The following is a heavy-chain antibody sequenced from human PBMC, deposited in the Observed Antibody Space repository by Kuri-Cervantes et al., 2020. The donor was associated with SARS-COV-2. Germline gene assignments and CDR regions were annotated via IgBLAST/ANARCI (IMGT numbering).Heavy chain of an antibody. Sequence: LSLTCAASGLTFSSYGMHWVRQAPGKGLEWVAVISYDGSNKYYADSVKGRFTISRDNSKNTLYLQMNSLRAEDTAVYYCARDSYNRGSPGIDYWGQGTLVTVSS. D-gene: IGHD1-14*01. CDR3: ARDSYNRGSPGIDY. V-gene: IGHV3-30*03. J-gene: IGHJ4*02. CDR2: ISYDGSNK. CDR1: GLTFSSYG.